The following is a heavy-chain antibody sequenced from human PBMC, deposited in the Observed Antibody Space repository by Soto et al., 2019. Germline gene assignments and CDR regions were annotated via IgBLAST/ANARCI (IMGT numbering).Heavy chain of an antibody. J-gene: IGHJ4*02. Sequence: QVQLQESGPGLVKPSGTLSLTCAVSGGSISSSNWWSWVRQPPGKGLEWIGEIYHSGSTNYNPSLKTRVTISVDKYKNQCSLQLSSVAAADTAVYYCARVRRLSSSWSDPFDYWGQGTLVTVSS. V-gene: IGHV4-4*02. CDR3: ARVRRLSSSWSDPFDY. CDR2: IYHSGST. CDR1: GGSISSSNW. D-gene: IGHD6-13*01.